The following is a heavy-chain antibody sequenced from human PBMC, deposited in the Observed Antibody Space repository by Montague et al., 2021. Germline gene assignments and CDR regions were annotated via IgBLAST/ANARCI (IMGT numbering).Heavy chain of an antibody. CDR3: TTTSSRDGYKAAYFGC. CDR2: IKSKTERGAT. CDR1: GFSFNDAW. Sequence: SLSLSLSASGFSFNDAWMSWVRQTPGKGLEWVGRIKSKTERGATDYAAPVKGRFAISRDESKDTLYLDMSSLKTEDTALYYCTTTSSRDGYKAAYFGCWGQGTLVTVSS. V-gene: IGHV3-15*01. J-gene: IGHJ4*02. D-gene: IGHD5-24*01.